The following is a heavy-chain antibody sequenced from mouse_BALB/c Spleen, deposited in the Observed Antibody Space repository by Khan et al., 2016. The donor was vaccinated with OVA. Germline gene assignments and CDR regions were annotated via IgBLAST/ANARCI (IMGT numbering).Heavy chain of an antibody. V-gene: IGHV1S135*01. CDR3: TRLGTTGWFAY. J-gene: IGHJ3*01. D-gene: IGHD2-13*01. CDR1: GYSFTSYY. Sequence: VQLKDSGPELMKPGASVKISCKASGYSFTSYYIHWVKQSHGQSLEWIGYIDPFNGGTNYNQKFKGKATLTVDKSSSTAYMHLSSLTSEDSAVYYCTRLGTTGWFAYWGQGTLVTVSA. CDR2: IDPFNGGT.